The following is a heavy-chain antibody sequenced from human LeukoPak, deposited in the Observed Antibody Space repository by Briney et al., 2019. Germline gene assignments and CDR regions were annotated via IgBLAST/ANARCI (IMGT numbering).Heavy chain of an antibody. D-gene: IGHD2-15*01. J-gene: IGHJ4*02. CDR1: GFSFSSYG. V-gene: IGHV3-48*01. Sequence: QPGGSLRLSCAASGFSFSSYGMNWVRQAPGKGLEWVSYLSSDRGTIYYADSVKGRFTISRDNAKNSLYLQMSSLRAEDTAMYYCASATTPYPPIWGQGTLVTVSS. CDR3: ASATTPYPPI. CDR2: LSSDRGTI.